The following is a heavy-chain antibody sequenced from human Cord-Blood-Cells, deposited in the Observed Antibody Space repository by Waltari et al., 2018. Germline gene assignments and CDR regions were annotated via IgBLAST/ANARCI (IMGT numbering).Heavy chain of an antibody. CDR3: ARGLAIAAAGNRGLGY. Sequence: QVQLQQWGAGLLKPSETLSLTCAVYGGSFSGYYWSWIRQPPGKGLEWIGEINHRGSTNYNPSPKSRVTISVDTSKTQFSLKLSSVTAADTAVYYCARGLAIAAAGNRGLGYWGQGTLVTVSS. CDR1: GGSFSGYY. V-gene: IGHV4-34*01. D-gene: IGHD6-13*01. CDR2: INHRGST. J-gene: IGHJ4*02.